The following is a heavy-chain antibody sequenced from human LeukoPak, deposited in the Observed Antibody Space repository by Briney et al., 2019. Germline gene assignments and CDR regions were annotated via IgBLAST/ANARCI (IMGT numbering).Heavy chain of an antibody. D-gene: IGHD6-13*01. CDR3: ARDSSSWEPYYYYGMDV. Sequence: ASVKVSCKASGYTFTGYYMHWVRQAPGQGLEWMGWINPNSGGTNYAQKFQGRVTMTRDTSISTAYMELSRLRSDDTAVYYCARDSSSWEPYYYYGMDVWGQGTTVTVSS. CDR1: GYTFTGYY. V-gene: IGHV1-2*02. J-gene: IGHJ6*02. CDR2: INPNSGGT.